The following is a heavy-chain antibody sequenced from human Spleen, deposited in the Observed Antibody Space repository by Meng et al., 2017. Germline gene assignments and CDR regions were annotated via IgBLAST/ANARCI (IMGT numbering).Heavy chain of an antibody. CDR2: IHPSGNA. CDR1: GYTYTHYK. D-gene: IGHD6-19*01. Sequence: VQLEQSAAPEKKPGASVMVSCKAAGYTYTHYKMDWVRQAPGQGLEWMGWIHPSGNANYAQKFQGRVTMTTDTSTTTAYMELRRLRSDDSALYYCVKHSSDWSLDSWGQGTLVTVSS. CDR3: VKHSSDWSLDS. J-gene: IGHJ4*02. V-gene: IGHV1-18*01.